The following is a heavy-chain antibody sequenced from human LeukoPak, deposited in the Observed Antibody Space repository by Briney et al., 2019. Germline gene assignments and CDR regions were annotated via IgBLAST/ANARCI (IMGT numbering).Heavy chain of an antibody. CDR3: ARTGSSWPLYYYYYMDV. V-gene: IGHV4-59*11. D-gene: IGHD6-13*01. CDR1: GGSISSHY. J-gene: IGHJ6*03. CDR2: VSDSGST. Sequence: SETLSLTCTVSGGSISSHYWSWIRQPPGKGLEWIGYVSDSGSTNYNPSLKSRVAVSVVTSKDQFSLKLTSVTAADTAVYYCARTGSSWPLYYYYYMDVWGKGTTVTVSS.